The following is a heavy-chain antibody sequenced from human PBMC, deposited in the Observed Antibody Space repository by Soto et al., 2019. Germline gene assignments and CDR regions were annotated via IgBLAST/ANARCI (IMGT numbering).Heavy chain of an antibody. D-gene: IGHD6-13*01. CDR1: GYTFTSYR. CDR3: ARDALIAAAGTTYYYYGVDV. Sequence: ASMNVSCKASGYTFTSYRISWVRQAPGQGLQWMGLINPSGGSTRYTQNFQGRVTVTRDTSTSTVYMELSSLRSEDTAVYYCARDALIAAAGTTYYYYGVDVWG. CDR2: INPSGGST. V-gene: IGHV1-46*01. J-gene: IGHJ6*02.